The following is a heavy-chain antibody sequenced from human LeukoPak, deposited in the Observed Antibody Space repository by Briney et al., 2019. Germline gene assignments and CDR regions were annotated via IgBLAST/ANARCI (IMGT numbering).Heavy chain of an antibody. CDR2: ISSTSDYI. D-gene: IGHD6-13*01. V-gene: IGHV3-21*01. Sequence: KPGGSLRLSCAASGFAFRDCSMNWVRQAPGKGLECVLFISSTSDYIYYADSVKGRFTISRDNAKKSLYLQVNSLREGDTAVYYCGGEFSSSPASMDVWGQGTTVTVSS. J-gene: IGHJ6*02. CDR1: GFAFRDCS. CDR3: GGEFSSSPASMDV.